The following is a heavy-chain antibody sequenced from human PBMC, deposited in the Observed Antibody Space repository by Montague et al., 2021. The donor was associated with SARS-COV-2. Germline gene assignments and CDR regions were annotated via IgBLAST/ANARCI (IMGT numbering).Heavy chain of an antibody. J-gene: IGHJ4*02. Sequence: SLRLSCAASGFTFSSYSMNWIRQAPGKGLEWVSSISSSSSYIYYADSVKGRFTISRDNAKNSLYLQMNSLRAEDTAVYYCVSQEGSIYWGQGTLVTVSS. CDR2: ISSSSSYI. V-gene: IGHV3-21*01. CDR1: GFTFSSYS. D-gene: IGHD2-21*01. CDR3: VSQEGSIY.